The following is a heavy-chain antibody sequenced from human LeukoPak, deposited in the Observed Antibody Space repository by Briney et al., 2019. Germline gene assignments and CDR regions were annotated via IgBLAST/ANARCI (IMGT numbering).Heavy chain of an antibody. J-gene: IGHJ4*02. Sequence: GESLKISCKGSGYTFTNHWISWVRQMPGKGLEWMGKIDPSDSYTNYSPSFQGHVTISADKSISTAYLQWSSLRASDTAMYYCARAPDSDSGYDYFDYWGQGTLVTVSS. V-gene: IGHV5-10-1*01. CDR1: GYTFTNHW. CDR2: IDPSDSYT. CDR3: ARAPDSDSGYDYFDY. D-gene: IGHD5-12*01.